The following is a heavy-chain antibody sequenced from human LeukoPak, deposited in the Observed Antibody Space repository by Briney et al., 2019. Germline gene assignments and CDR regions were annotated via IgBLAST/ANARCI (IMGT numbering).Heavy chain of an antibody. D-gene: IGHD6-13*01. CDR2: LYSGGWT. CDR3: ARGTAQLAAAGLLDS. Sequence: GSLRLSCTASGFILSDNYMNWVRQAPGTGLEWVSVLYSGGWTNYADSVNGRFTISRDNSKNTLYLQMNSLRAEDTAVYFCARGTAQLAAAGLLDSWGQGTLVTVSS. CDR1: GFILSDNY. V-gene: IGHV3-53*01. J-gene: IGHJ4*02.